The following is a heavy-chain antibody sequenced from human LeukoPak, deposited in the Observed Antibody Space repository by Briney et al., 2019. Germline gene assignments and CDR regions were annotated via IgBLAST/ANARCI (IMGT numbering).Heavy chain of an antibody. Sequence: PGGSLRLSCAASGFTFSSYGMHWVRQAPGKGLEWVAVISYDGSNKYYADSVKGRFTISRDNSKNTLYLQMNSLRAEDTAVYYCAAPGTHYYGMDVWSQGTTVTVSS. J-gene: IGHJ6*02. CDR3: AAPGTHYYGMDV. CDR2: ISYDGSNK. CDR1: GFTFSSYG. V-gene: IGHV3-30*03. D-gene: IGHD6-13*01.